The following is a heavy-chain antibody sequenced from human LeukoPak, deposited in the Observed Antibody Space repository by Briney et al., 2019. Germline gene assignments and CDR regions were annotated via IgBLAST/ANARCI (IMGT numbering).Heavy chain of an antibody. CDR1: GFTFDNYA. V-gene: IGHV3-9*01. CDR3: ARASKDRSLAGKKEFFQH. CDR2: ISWNSGTI. J-gene: IGHJ1*01. D-gene: IGHD6-19*01. Sequence: GGSLRLSCAASGFTFDNYAMNWVRQVPGKGLEWISLISWNSGTIGYADSVKGRFTISRDNANNFLYLQMNSLRAEDTALYYCARASKDRSLAGKKEFFQHWGQGTLVTVST.